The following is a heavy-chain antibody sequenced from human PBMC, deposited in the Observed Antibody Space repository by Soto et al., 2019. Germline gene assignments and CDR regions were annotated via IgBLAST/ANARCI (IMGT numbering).Heavy chain of an antibody. CDR2: IYNGERT. CDR1: GASISKKY. J-gene: IGHJ4*02. D-gene: IGHD6-19*01. V-gene: IGHV4-59*01. Sequence: QVQLQESGPGLVKPSETMSLTCTASGASISKKYWNWIRQPPGKGLEWIGHIYNGERTNYNPSLKSRVTISVDTSKNQFSLKLGSVTAADTAVYYCAQTTGWPGFDYWGQGILVTVSS. CDR3: AQTTGWPGFDY.